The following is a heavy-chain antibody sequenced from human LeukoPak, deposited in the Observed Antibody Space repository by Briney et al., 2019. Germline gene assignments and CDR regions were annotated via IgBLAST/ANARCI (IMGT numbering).Heavy chain of an antibody. CDR3: ARDGTAAAGTGGYYYYGMDV. D-gene: IGHD6-13*01. CDR2: IYYSGST. J-gene: IGHJ6*02. CDR1: GGSVNSGSYY. Sequence: SETLSLTCTVSGGSVNSGSYYWSWIRQPPGKGLEWIGYIYYSGSTNYNPSLKSRVTISVDTSKDQFSLKLSSVTAAGTAVYYCARDGTAAAGTGGYYYYGMDVWGQGTTVTVSS. V-gene: IGHV4-61*01.